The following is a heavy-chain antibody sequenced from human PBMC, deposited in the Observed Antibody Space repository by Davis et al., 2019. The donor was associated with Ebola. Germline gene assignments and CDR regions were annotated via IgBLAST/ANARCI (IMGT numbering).Heavy chain of an antibody. CDR3: ARDSSRWDYFDY. J-gene: IGHJ4*02. CDR1: GGTFSSYG. D-gene: IGHD6-13*01. CDR2: ISAYNGNT. V-gene: IGHV1-18*01. Sequence: ASVKVSCKASGGTFSSYGISWVRQAPGQGLEWMGWISAYNGNTNYAQKLQGRVTMTTDTSTSTADMELRGLRADDAAVYYGARDSSRWDYFDYWGQGTLVTVSS.